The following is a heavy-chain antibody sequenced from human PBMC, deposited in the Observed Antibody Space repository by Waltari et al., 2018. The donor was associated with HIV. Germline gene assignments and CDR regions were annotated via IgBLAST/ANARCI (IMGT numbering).Heavy chain of an antibody. V-gene: IGHV1-2*02. CDR1: GYTFTGYY. D-gene: IGHD6-6*01. CDR2: INPNSGGT. CDR3: ATALYSSSSAGSIDY. J-gene: IGHJ4*02. Sequence: QVQLVQSGAEVKKPGASVKVPCKASGYTFTGYYMQWVRQAPGQGLEWMGWINPNSGGTNYAQKFQGRVTMTRDTSISTAYMELSRLRSDDTAVYYCATALYSSSSAGSIDYWGQGTLVTVSS.